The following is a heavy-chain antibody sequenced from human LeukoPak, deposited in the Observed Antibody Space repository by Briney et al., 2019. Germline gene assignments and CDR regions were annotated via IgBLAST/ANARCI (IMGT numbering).Heavy chain of an antibody. D-gene: IGHD6-13*01. V-gene: IGHV4-59*01. CDR2: IYYSGST. CDR3: ASSHLYSSSWYLSGRFDF. J-gene: IGHJ4*02. Sequence: SSETLSLTCTVSGGSISSYYWSWIRQPPGKGLEWIGYIYYSGSTNYNPSLKSRVTISVDTSKNQFSLKLTSVTAADTAVYYCASSHLYSSSWYLSGRFDFWGQGALVTVSS. CDR1: GGSISSYY.